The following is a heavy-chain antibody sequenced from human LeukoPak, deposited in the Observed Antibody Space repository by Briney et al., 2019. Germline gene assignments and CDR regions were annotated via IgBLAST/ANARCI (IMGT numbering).Heavy chain of an antibody. CDR1: GFTFSTYA. J-gene: IGHJ4*02. CDR3: AKIGHSGGSDY. V-gene: IGHV3-23*01. CDR2: ISGSGGGT. D-gene: IGHD5-12*01. Sequence: GGSLRLSCSASGFTFSTYAMSWVRQAPGKGLEWVSAISGSGGGTYYADSVKGRFTLSRDTSKNSLYLQMNSLRAEDTAVYYCAKIGHSGGSDYWGQGTLVTVSS.